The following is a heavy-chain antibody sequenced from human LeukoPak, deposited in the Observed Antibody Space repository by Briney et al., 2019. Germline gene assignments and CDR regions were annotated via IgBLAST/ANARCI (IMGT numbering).Heavy chain of an antibody. CDR2: IYHSGST. CDR3: AREIRSRTYYDR. V-gene: IGHV4-38-2*02. CDR1: GYSISSGYY. J-gene: IGHJ4*02. Sequence: PSETLSLTCTVSGYSISSGYYWGWIRQPPGKGLEWIGSIYHSGSTYYSPSLKSRVTISVDTSKNQFSLKLSSVTAADTAVYYCAREIRSRTYYDRWGQGTLVTVSS. D-gene: IGHD3-22*01.